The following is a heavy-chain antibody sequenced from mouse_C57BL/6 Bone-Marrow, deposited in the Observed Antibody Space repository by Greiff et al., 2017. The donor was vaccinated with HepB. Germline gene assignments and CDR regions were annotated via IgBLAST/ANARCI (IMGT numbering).Heavy chain of an antibody. D-gene: IGHD1-1*01. CDR2: ISNLAYSI. CDR1: GFTFSDYG. Sequence: EVQRVESGGGLVQPGGSLKLSCAASGFTFSDYGMAWVRQAPRKGPEWVAFISNLAYSIHYADTVTGRFTISRENAKNTMYLEMSSLRSEDTAMYYCARMTTVGYFDVWGTGTTVTVSS. CDR3: ARMTTVGYFDV. J-gene: IGHJ1*03. V-gene: IGHV5-15*01.